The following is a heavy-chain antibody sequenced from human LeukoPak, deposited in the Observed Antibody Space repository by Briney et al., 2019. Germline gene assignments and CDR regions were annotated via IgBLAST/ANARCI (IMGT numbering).Heavy chain of an antibody. CDR2: ISYSGST. D-gene: IGHD5-12*01. Sequence: SETLSLTCTVSGYSISSGYYWGWIRQPPGKGLEYIGSISYSGSTYYNLSLKSRVTISVDTSKNQFSLKLSSVTAADTAVYYCARHDRSGYDSRGLFDYWGQGTLVTVSS. V-gene: IGHV4-38-2*02. CDR1: GYSISSGYY. CDR3: ARHDRSGYDSRGLFDY. J-gene: IGHJ4*02.